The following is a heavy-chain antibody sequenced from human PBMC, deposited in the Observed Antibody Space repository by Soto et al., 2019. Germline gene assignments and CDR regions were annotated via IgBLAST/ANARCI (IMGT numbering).Heavy chain of an antibody. J-gene: IGHJ4*02. CDR1: GFTFSSYT. D-gene: IGHD7-27*01. CDR3: ARDPKTSGGQHWAFNYFDS. V-gene: IGHV3-30-3*01. CDR2: ISYDGSNK. Sequence: GGSLRLSCAASGFTFSSYTMHWVRQAPGKGLEWVALISYDGSNKYYADSVKGRFTISRDNSKSTLYLQVDSLRPEDAAVYYCARDPKTSGGQHWAFNYFDSWGQGTLVTVST.